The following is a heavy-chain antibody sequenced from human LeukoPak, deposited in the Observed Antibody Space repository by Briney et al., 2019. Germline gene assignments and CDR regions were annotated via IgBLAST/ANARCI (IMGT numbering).Heavy chain of an antibody. Sequence: PSETLSLTCTVSGGSISSSSYYWGWIRQPPGKGLEWIGSIYYSGSTYYNPSLKSRVTISVDKSKNQFSLKLSSVTAADTAVYYCARGRPGYRQRNWFDPWGQGTLVTVSS. V-gene: IGHV4-39*07. CDR3: ARGRPGYRQRNWFDP. D-gene: IGHD6-13*01. CDR2: IYYSGST. CDR1: GGSISSSSYY. J-gene: IGHJ5*02.